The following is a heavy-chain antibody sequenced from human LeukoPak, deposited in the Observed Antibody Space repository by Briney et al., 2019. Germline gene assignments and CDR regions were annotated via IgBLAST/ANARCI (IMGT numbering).Heavy chain of an antibody. CDR2: INHSGST. J-gene: IGHJ4*02. V-gene: IGHV4-34*01. Sequence: SETVSLTCAVYGGSFSGYYWRWIRQPPGKGLEWIGEINHSGSTNYNPSPKSRVTISVDTSKNQFSLKLSSVTAADTAVYYCASTHLYSSSPWGYWGQGTLVTVSS. D-gene: IGHD6-13*01. CDR3: ASTHLYSSSPWGY. CDR1: GGSFSGYY.